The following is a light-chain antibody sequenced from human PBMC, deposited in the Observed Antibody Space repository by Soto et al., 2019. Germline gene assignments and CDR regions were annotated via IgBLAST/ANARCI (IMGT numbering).Light chain of an antibody. CDR1: QSVGSN. Sequence: EIVMTQSPLTLSASPGERAIFSCRASQSVGSNIAWYQQKPGQSPRLLVYDASTRATAIPARFSGSGSGTEFTLTINTLQPEDFAVYYCQQRSNWPPITFGQGTRLEIK. CDR2: DAS. J-gene: IGKJ5*01. CDR3: QQRSNWPPIT. V-gene: IGKV3-15*01.